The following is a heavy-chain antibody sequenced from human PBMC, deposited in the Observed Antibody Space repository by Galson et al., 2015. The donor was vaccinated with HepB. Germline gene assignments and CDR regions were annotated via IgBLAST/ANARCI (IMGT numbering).Heavy chain of an antibody. J-gene: IGHJ3*02. CDR1: GFSLSTSGMC. CDR2: IDWDDDK. CDR3: ARMRATNTAMVTSGIGTFSTSSGAFDI. D-gene: IGHD5-18*01. V-gene: IGHV2-70*11. Sequence: PALVKPTQTLTLTCTFSGFSLSTSGMCVSWIRQPPGKALEWLARIDWDDDKYYSTSLKTRLTISKDTSKNQVVLTMTNMDPVDTATYYCARMRATNTAMVTSGIGTFSTSSGAFDIWGQGTMVTVSS.